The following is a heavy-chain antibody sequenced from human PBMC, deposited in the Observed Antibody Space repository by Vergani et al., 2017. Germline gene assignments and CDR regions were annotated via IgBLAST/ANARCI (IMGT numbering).Heavy chain of an antibody. D-gene: IGHD6-13*01. J-gene: IGHJ6*02. CDR2: FYTGVGT. V-gene: IGHV4-61*02. CDR1: GGSISSGSYY. CDR3: ARDPLYSTTWPFLLLDMDV. Sequence: QVQLQESGPGLVRPSQTLSLTCTVSGGSISSGSYYWSWFRQPAGTGLDWSGRFYTGVGTRYNPSLKSRVTISVDTSTNQVSLQLSSVTAADTDVYYCARDPLYSTTWPFLLLDMDVWGQGTTVTVSS.